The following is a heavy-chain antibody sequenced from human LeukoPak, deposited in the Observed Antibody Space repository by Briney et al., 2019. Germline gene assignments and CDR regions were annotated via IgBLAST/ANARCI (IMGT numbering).Heavy chain of an antibody. D-gene: IGHD3-22*01. CDR2: IYYSGST. CDR3: ARQGPYDSSGYHQFDY. Sequence: SETLSLTCTVSGYSISSGYYWSWIRQPPGKGLEWIGYIYYSGSTNYNPSLKSRVTISVDTSKNQFSLKLSSVTAADTAVYYCARQGPYDSSGYHQFDYWGQGTLVTVSS. J-gene: IGHJ4*02. V-gene: IGHV4-59*08. CDR1: GYSISSGYY.